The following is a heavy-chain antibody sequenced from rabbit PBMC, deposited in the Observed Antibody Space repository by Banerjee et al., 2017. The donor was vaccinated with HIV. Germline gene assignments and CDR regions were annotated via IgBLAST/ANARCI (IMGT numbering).Heavy chain of an antibody. Sequence: LQESGGGLVKPEGSLTLTCTASGFSFSYRAVMCWVRQAPGKGLEWIACIHAGSSGNTYYASWAKGRFTISRTSSTTVFLQMTSLTAADTTTYFCARDLPDIIGWNFGFRGPGTLVTVS. V-gene: IGHV1S45*01. D-gene: IGHD1-1*01. CDR1: GFSFSYRAV. CDR2: IHAGSSGNT. CDR3: ARDLPDIIGWNFGF. J-gene: IGHJ2*01.